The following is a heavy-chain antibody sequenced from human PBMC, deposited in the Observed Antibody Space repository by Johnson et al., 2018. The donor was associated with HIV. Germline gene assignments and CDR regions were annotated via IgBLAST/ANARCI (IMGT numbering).Heavy chain of an antibody. J-gene: IGHJ3*01. Sequence: QVQLVESGGGVVQPGRSLRLSRAASGFTFSNYVMNWVRQAPGRGLAWVALVSFDGSNKYLADSVTGRFTIYSDNSKNTVRLQLNSLQSEDTGLYYCARTIGDRPGGAFDVWGQGTMVTVSS. D-gene: IGHD6-6*01. CDR1: GFTFSNYV. V-gene: IGHV3-30-3*01. CDR3: ARTIGDRPGGAFDV. CDR2: VSFDGSNK.